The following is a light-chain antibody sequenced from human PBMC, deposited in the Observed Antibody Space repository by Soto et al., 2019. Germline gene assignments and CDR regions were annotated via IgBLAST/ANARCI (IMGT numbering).Light chain of an antibody. Sequence: EIVLTQSPATLSLSPGERATLSCRASQSVSSSLAWYQQKPGQAPRLLIYDASNRATAIPARFSGSGSRTDFTLTISSLEPEDYAVYYCQQRTNWPYTFGQGTKLEIK. V-gene: IGKV3-11*01. J-gene: IGKJ2*01. CDR2: DAS. CDR3: QQRTNWPYT. CDR1: QSVSSS.